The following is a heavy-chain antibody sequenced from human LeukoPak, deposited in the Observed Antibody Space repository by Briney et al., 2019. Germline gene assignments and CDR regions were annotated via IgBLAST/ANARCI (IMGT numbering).Heavy chain of an antibody. CDR2: IKQDGSEK. V-gene: IGHV3-7*01. Sequence: GGSLRLSCAASGFTFSSYWMSWVRQAPGKGLEWVANIKQDGSEKYYVDSVKGRFTISRDNAKNSLYLQMNSLRAEDTAVYYCARVRTATQRITMIVVDQYYFDYWGQGTLVTVSS. CDR3: ARVRTATQRITMIVVDQYYFDY. D-gene: IGHD3-22*01. CDR1: GFTFSSYW. J-gene: IGHJ4*02.